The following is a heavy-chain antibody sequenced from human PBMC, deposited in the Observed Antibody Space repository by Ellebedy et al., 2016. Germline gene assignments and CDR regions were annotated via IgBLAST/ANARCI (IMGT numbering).Heavy chain of an antibody. J-gene: IGHJ4*02. CDR3: ARVGSSGCIDY. Sequence: SETLSLTCNVSGGSVSSDYWNWIRRPPGKGLEWIGEIYHSGSTNYNPSLKSRVTISVDKSKNQFSLKLSSVTAADTAVYYCARVGSSGCIDYWGQGTLVTVSS. CDR2: IYHSGST. V-gene: IGHV4-59*02. CDR1: GGSVSSDY. D-gene: IGHD6-19*01.